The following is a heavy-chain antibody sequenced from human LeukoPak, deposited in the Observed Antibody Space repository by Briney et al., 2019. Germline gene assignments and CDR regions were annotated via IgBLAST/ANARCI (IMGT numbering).Heavy chain of an antibody. CDR3: ARVYYGSGSYYNVH. CDR2: INHSGST. J-gene: IGHJ4*02. Sequence: SETLSLTCAVYGESFVGYYWAWIRQPPGKGLEWIGEINHSGSTNYNPSLKSRVTMSLDTSKNQFSLKLSSVTAADTAVYYCARVYYGSGSYYNVHWGQGTLVTVSS. V-gene: IGHV4-34*01. D-gene: IGHD3-10*01. CDR1: GESFVGYY.